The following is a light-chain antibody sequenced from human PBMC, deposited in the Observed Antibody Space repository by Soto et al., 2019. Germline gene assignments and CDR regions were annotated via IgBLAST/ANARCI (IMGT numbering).Light chain of an antibody. V-gene: IGLV2-23*01. CDR2: EGS. Sequence: QSVLTQPASVSGSLGQSITISCTGTSSDVGSYNLVSWYQQHPGKAPKLMIYEGSKRPSGVSNRFSGSKSGNTASLTISGLQAEDEDDYYCCSYAGSRYYGFRTGTKDTVL. J-gene: IGLJ1*01. CDR1: SSDVGSYNL. CDR3: CSYAGSRYYG.